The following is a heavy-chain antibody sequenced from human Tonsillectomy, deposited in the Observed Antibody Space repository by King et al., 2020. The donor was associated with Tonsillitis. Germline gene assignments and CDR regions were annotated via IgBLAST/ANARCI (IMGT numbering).Heavy chain of an antibody. CDR2: IRSKANSYAT. CDR1: GFTFSGAA. D-gene: IGHD4-17*01. J-gene: IGHJ6*02. V-gene: IGHV3-73*01. CDR3: TRGGDYDSGYYYGMDV. Sequence: VQSGGSLTLSCAASGFTFSGAAMHWVRQASGKGLEWVGLIRSKANSYATVYAASVNGRFTVSSDDSKKTAYLQVNSLKTEDTAVYYCTRGGDYDSGYYYGMDVWGQGTTVTVSS.